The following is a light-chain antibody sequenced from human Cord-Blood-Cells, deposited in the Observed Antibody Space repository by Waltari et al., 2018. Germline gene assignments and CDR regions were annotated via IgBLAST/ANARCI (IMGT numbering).Light chain of an antibody. J-gene: IGKJ5*01. CDR1: QRIRSY. Sequence: DIQMTQSPSSLSASVGDRVTITCRASQRIRSYLNWYQQKPAKAPKLLIYAASSLQSGVPSRFSGSGSWTDFTLTISSRQPEDFATYYCQQSYSTPITFGQGTRLEIK. V-gene: IGKV1-39*01. CDR2: AAS. CDR3: QQSYSTPIT.